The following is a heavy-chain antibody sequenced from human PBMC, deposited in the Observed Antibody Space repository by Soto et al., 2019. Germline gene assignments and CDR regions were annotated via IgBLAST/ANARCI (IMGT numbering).Heavy chain of an antibody. J-gene: IGHJ4*02. V-gene: IGHV3-30*18. CDR3: AKGQIPGSAGSPGYFDS. D-gene: IGHD2-2*03. Sequence: GGSLRLSCAASGFTFRTYGMHWVRQAPGKGLEWVAVVSYDGSRQYYRESVRGRFIISRDNSKNTLSLQMNSLRPEDTSVYFCAKGQIPGSAGSPGYFDSWGQGAVVTVSS. CDR1: GFTFRTYG. CDR2: VSYDGSRQ.